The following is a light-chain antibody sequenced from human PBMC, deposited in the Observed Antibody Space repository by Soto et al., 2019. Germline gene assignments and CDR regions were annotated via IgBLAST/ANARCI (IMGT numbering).Light chain of an antibody. V-gene: IGKV3-15*01. Sequence: EVGITQSPATLSVSLGDRATLSCRASQSVSSNLAWYQQKPGQAPRLLIYGASTRAADVPARFSGGGSGTEFTLTISSLQSEDFAEYHCQQYNNWPQTFGQGTKVDIK. J-gene: IGKJ1*01. CDR2: GAS. CDR3: QQYNNWPQT. CDR1: QSVSSN.